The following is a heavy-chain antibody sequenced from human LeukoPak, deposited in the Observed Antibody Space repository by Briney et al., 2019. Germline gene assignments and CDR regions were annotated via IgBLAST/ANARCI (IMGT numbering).Heavy chain of an antibody. D-gene: IGHD3-22*01. V-gene: IGHV4-39*01. CDR3: ARHYGGGYYYVDY. CDR1: GGFIGGSSFY. J-gene: IGHJ4*02. CDR2: IYYSGST. Sequence: SETLSLTCTVSGGFIGGSSFYWGWIRQPPGKGLEWIGSIYYSGSTYYNPSLKSRVTISVDASKNQFSLKLSSVTAADTAVYYCARHYGGGYYYVDYWGQGTLVTVSS.